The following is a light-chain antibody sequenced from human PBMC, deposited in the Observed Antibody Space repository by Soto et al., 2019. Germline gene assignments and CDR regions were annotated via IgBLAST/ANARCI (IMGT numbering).Light chain of an antibody. V-gene: IGKV1-5*01. CDR1: QSISTW. CDR2: DAS. CDR3: QQYNSDSRT. Sequence: DIQMTQSPSTLSASVGDRVTITCRASQSISTWLALYQQKPGNAPKLLIFDASNLESGVPSRFIGSRSGTEFTLTIDSLPPDDFATYYCQQYNSDSRTFGQGTELDIK. J-gene: IGKJ1*01.